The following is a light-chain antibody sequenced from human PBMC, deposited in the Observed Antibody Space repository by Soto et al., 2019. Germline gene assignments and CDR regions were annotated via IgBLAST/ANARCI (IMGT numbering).Light chain of an antibody. CDR1: SSDVGGYNY. CDR3: SSYTSSSTLLYV. V-gene: IGLV2-14*01. J-gene: IGLJ1*01. Sequence: QSALTQPASVSGSPGQSITISCTGTSSDVGGYNYVSWYQQHPGKAPKLMIYDVSNRPSGVSNRFSGSKSGNTASLTISGLQAXDEADYYCSSYTSSSTLLYVFGTGTKVTVL. CDR2: DVS.